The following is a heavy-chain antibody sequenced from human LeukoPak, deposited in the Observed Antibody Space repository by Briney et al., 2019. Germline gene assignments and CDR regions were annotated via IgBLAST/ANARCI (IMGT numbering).Heavy chain of an antibody. J-gene: IGHJ4*02. V-gene: IGHV4-4*07. D-gene: IGHD3-22*01. CDR2: IYTSGST. CDR1: GGSISSYY. Sequence: SETLSLTCTVSGGSISSYYWSWIRQPAGKGLEWIGRIYTSGSTNYNPSLKSRVTMSVDTSENQFSLKLSSVTAADTAVYYCARDANNYYDSSGLDYWGQGTLVTVSS. CDR3: ARDANNYYDSSGLDY.